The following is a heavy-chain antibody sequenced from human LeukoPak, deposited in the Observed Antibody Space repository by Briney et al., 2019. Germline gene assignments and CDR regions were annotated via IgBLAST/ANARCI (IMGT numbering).Heavy chain of an antibody. D-gene: IGHD6-13*01. CDR3: ASLVAAAADDAFDI. Sequence: SETLSLTCTVSGGSISSYYWSWIRQPAGKGLEWIGRIYTSGSTNYNPPLKSRVTMSVDTSKNQFSLKLSSVTAADTAVYYCASLVAAAADDAFDIWGRGTMVTVSS. CDR1: GGSISSYY. J-gene: IGHJ3*02. CDR2: IYTSGST. V-gene: IGHV4-4*07.